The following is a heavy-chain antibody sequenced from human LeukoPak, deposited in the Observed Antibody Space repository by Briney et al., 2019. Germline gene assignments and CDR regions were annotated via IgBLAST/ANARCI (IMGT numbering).Heavy chain of an antibody. Sequence: GGSLRLSCAASGFTFNNYGMHWVRQAPGKGLEWVAVISYDGRNKHYPDSVKGRFTISRDISSDTLWLQMDSLRTEDTAVYYCAKGPLRGTAAAIDYWGQGTLVTVSS. J-gene: IGHJ4*02. CDR3: AKGPLRGTAAAIDY. CDR2: ISYDGRNK. CDR1: GFTFNNYG. D-gene: IGHD2-2*01. V-gene: IGHV3-30*18.